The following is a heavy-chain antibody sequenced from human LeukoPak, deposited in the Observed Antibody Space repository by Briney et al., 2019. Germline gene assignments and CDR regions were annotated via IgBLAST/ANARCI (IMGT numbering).Heavy chain of an antibody. Sequence: GGSLRLSCVASGFTFSDYAMNWVRQAPGRGLEWVSTFKTNSGQVYYAESVRGRFTISRDNSKNTVYLQMSSLRAEDTALYYCARSVPDYTRFDYWGQGALVTVSS. CDR3: ARSVPDYTRFDY. V-gene: IGHV3-23*01. J-gene: IGHJ4*02. CDR2: FKTNSGQV. CDR1: GFTFSDYA. D-gene: IGHD4-11*01.